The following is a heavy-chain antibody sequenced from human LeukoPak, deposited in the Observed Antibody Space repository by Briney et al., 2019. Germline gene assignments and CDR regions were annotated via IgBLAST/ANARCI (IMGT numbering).Heavy chain of an antibody. CDR1: GGSFSGYY. V-gene: IGHV4-34*01. J-gene: IGHJ3*02. D-gene: IGHD5/OR15-5a*01. CDR2: INHSGST. Sequence: PSETLSLTCAVYGGSFSGYYWSWIRQPPGKGLEWIGEINHSGSTNYNPSLKSRVTISVDTSKNQFSLKLSSVTAADTAVYYCARDPGYNVYDHDVNAFDIWGQGTMVTVSS. CDR3: ARDPGYNVYDHDVNAFDI.